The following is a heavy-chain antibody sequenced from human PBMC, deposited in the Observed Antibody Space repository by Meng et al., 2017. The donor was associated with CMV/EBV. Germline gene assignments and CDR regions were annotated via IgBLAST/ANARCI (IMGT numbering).Heavy chain of an antibody. J-gene: IGHJ6*02. CDR1: GFTVSSNY. V-gene: IGHV3-53*01. CDR2: IYSGGST. Sequence: GGSLRLSCAASGFTVSSNYMSWVRQVPGKGLEWVSVIYSGGSTYYADSVKGRFTISRDNSKNTLYLQMNSLRAEATAVYYCARERVVVVPAATLDYGMDVWGQGTTVTVSS. D-gene: IGHD2-2*01. CDR3: ARERVVVVPAATLDYGMDV.